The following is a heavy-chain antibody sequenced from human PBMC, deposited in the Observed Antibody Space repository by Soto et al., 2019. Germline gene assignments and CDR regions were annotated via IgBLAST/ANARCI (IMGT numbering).Heavy chain of an antibody. Sequence: SVKVSCKASGFTFTSSAVQWVRQARGQRLEWIGWIVVGSGNTNYAQKFQERVTITRDTSTSTAYMELSSLRSEDTAVYYCAADGYYDSSGYYRLDYWGQGTLVTVSS. V-gene: IGHV1-58*01. CDR3: AADGYYDSSGYYRLDY. D-gene: IGHD3-22*01. J-gene: IGHJ4*02. CDR1: GFTFTSSA. CDR2: IVVGSGNT.